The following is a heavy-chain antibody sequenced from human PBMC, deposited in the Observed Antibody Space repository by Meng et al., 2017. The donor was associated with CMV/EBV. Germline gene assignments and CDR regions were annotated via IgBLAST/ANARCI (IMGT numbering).Heavy chain of an antibody. J-gene: IGHJ6*02. CDR3: AKSGYCSSTSCYIHYYYGMDV. Sequence: GGSLRLSCAASGFTFSSYGMHWVRQAPGKGLEWVAFIRYDGSNKYYADSVKGRFTISRDNSKNTLYLQMNSLRAEDTAVYYCAKSGYCSSTSCYIHYYYGMDVWGQGTTVTDSS. D-gene: IGHD2-2*02. CDR2: IRYDGSNK. V-gene: IGHV3-30*02. CDR1: GFTFSSYG.